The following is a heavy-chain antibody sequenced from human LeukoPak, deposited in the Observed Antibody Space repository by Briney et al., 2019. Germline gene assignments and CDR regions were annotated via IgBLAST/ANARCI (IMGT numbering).Heavy chain of an antibody. CDR1: GFTFSSYS. Sequence: GGSLRLSCAASGFTFSSYSMNWVRQAPGKGLEWVSSISSSSSYIYYADSVKGRFTISRDNAKNSLCLQMNSLRAEDTAVYYCARPGWSEDPDYWGQGTLVTVSS. CDR2: ISSSSSYI. J-gene: IGHJ4*02. CDR3: ARPGWSEDPDY. D-gene: IGHD1-1*01. V-gene: IGHV3-21*01.